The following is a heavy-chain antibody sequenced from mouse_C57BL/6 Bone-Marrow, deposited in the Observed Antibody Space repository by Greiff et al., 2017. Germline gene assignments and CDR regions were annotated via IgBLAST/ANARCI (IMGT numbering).Heavy chain of an antibody. CDR1: GFTFSSYA. Sequence: DVMLVESGGGLVKPGGSLKLSCAASGFTFSSYAMSWVRQTPEKRLEWVATISDGGSYTYYPDNVKGRFTISRDNAKNNLYLQMSHLKSEDTAMYYCASVEVFAYWGQGTLVTVSA. J-gene: IGHJ3*01. CDR2: ISDGGSYT. CDR3: ASVEVFAY. V-gene: IGHV5-4*03.